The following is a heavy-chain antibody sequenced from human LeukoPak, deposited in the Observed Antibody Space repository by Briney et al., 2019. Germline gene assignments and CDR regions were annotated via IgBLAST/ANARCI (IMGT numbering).Heavy chain of an antibody. CDR1: GFTFSSYG. CDR2: IWYDGSNK. D-gene: IGHD3-3*01. V-gene: IGHV3-33*01. Sequence: GGSLRLSCAASGFTFSSYGMPWVRQAPGKGLEWVAVIWYDGSNKYYADSVKGRFTISRDNSKNTLCLQMNSLRAEDTAVYYCAGSLTIFGVAATVNWFDPWGQGTLVTVSS. CDR3: AGSLTIFGVAATVNWFDP. J-gene: IGHJ5*02.